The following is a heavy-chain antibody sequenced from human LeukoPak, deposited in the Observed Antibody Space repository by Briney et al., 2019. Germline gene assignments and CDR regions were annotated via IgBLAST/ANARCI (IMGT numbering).Heavy chain of an antibody. V-gene: IGHV4-59*08. J-gene: IGHJ5*02. Sequence: SETLSLTCPVSGCFIRNYFWSWLRQPPGKGLEWIGYIYYSGSTNYNPSLNRRVTISVDTSKNQFSLKLSSVTAADTAVYYCARLSMSRYSGSYPLELWGQGALVTVSS. CDR1: GCFIRNYF. D-gene: IGHD1-26*01. CDR3: ARLSMSRYSGSYPLEL. CDR2: IYYSGST.